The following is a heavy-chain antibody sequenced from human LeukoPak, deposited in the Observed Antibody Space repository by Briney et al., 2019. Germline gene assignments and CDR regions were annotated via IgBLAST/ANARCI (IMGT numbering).Heavy chain of an antibody. CDR1: GFTFSDYS. Sequence: PGGSLRLSCGASGFTFSDYSMNWVRQAPGKGLEWVSSISSSSSYIYYADSVKGRFTISRDNAKNSLYLQMNSLRAEDTAVYYCARDHSGAFDIWGQGTMVTVSS. D-gene: IGHD1-14*01. V-gene: IGHV3-21*01. CDR2: ISSSSSYI. CDR3: ARDHSGAFDI. J-gene: IGHJ3*02.